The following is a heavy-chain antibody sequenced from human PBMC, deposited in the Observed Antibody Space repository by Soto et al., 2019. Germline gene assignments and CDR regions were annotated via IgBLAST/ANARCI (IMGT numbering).Heavy chain of an antibody. D-gene: IGHD3-10*01. Sequence: SETLSLTCIVSGDSISSRYWSWIRQPPGKGLEWIGYIDYVGSTNYAPSLQSRVTMSVDTSKNQVSLKLRYVTAADTAVYYCVRQRGNYFDFWGQGTLVTVSS. CDR2: IDYVGST. CDR3: VRQRGNYFDF. J-gene: IGHJ4*02. CDR1: GDSISSRY. V-gene: IGHV4-59*11.